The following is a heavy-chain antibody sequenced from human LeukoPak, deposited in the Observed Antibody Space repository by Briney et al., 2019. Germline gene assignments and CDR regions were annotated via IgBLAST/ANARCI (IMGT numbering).Heavy chain of an antibody. D-gene: IGHD3-9*01. CDR2: IYYSGST. CDR3: ARYFDWSDAFDV. CDR1: GGSISSHY. V-gene: IGHV4-59*11. Sequence: SETLSLTCTVSGGSISSHYWSWIRQPPGKGLEWIGYIYYSGSTNYNPSLEGRVTISLGTSKNQFSLKLSSVTAADTAVYYCARYFDWSDAFDVWGQGTMVTVSS. J-gene: IGHJ3*01.